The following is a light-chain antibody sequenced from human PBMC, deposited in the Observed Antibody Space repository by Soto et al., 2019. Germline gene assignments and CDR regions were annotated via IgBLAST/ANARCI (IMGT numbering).Light chain of an antibody. CDR1: QNIISN. Sequence: ENVLTQSPGTLSLSPGERATLSCRASQNIISNLAWYQQKPGQAPRLLIYGASTRATGIPDRFSGSGSGTDFSLTIRGLKPEDFAVYYCQQYRMSPNTFGQGTRLEIK. J-gene: IGKJ5*01. CDR2: GAS. V-gene: IGKV3-20*01. CDR3: QQYRMSPNT.